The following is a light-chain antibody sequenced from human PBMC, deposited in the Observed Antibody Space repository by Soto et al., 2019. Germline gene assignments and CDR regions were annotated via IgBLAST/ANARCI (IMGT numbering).Light chain of an antibody. J-gene: IGLJ1*01. CDR2: EVS. CDR3: CSLTTSHTYV. V-gene: IGLV2-14*01. Sequence: QLVLTQPASVSGSPGQSITISCTGTSSDIGGSNYVSWYRQHPGKAPKLMIYEVSYRPSGVSNRFSGSKSGNTASLTISGLQAEDEADYYCCSLTTSHTYVFGSGTKLTVL. CDR1: SSDIGGSNY.